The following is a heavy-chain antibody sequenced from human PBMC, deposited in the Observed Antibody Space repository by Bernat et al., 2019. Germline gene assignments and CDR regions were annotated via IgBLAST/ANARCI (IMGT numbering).Heavy chain of an antibody. CDR3: TRLGYDFWSGYPADY. V-gene: IGHV3-73*01. CDR2: IRSKANSYAT. J-gene: IGHJ4*02. Sequence: EVQLVESGGGLVKPGGSLRLSCAASGFTFSNAWMSWVRQAPGKGLEWVGRIRSKANSYATAYAASVKGRFTISRDDSKNTAYLQMNSLKTEDTAVYYCTRLGYDFWSGYPADYWGQGTLVTVSS. CDR1: GFTFSNAW. D-gene: IGHD3-3*01.